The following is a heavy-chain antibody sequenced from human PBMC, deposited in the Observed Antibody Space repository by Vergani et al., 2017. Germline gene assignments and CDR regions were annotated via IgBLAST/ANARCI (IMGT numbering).Heavy chain of an antibody. CDR1: EYSFGNYW. CDR3: ARNTTDTDS. D-gene: IGHD1-1*01. Sequence: EVELVQSGPEMRKPGESLQISCKGSEYSFGNYWIGWVRQMPGKGLEWMGIIYPADTDTRYSPSFQGQVTISADTSISTAFLQWDSLKASDTALYYCARNTTDTDSWGQGTLVTVSS. CDR2: IYPADTDT. V-gene: IGHV5-51*03. J-gene: IGHJ4*02.